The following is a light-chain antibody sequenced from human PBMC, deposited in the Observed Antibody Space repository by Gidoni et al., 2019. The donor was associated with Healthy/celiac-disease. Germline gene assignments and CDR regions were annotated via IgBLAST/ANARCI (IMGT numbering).Light chain of an antibody. CDR3: QQRSNRRT. CDR1: QSVSSY. CDR2: DAS. Sequence: EIVLTQSPATLSLSPGERATLSCRASQSVSSYLAWYQQKPGQAPSLLIYDASNRATGIPARFSGSGSGTDFTLTISSLEPEDFAVYYCQQRSNRRTFGPGTKVDIK. V-gene: IGKV3-11*01. J-gene: IGKJ3*01.